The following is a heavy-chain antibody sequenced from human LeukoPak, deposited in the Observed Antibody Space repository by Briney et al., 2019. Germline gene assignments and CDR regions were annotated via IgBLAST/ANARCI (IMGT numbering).Heavy chain of an antibody. Sequence: GGSLRLSCAASRFTFSTYGMHWVRQAPGKGLEWVAVISYDGSNKYYADSVKGRFTISRDNSKNTLYLQMNSLRAEDTAVYYCANPLRYFDWGAFDIWGQGTMVTVSS. CDR1: RFTFSTYG. V-gene: IGHV3-30*18. CDR3: ANPLRYFDWGAFDI. J-gene: IGHJ3*02. D-gene: IGHD3-9*01. CDR2: ISYDGSNK.